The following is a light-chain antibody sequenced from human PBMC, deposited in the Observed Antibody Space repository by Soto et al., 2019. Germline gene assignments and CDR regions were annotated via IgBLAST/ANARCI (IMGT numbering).Light chain of an antibody. V-gene: IGKV1-5*01. CDR1: QSVRSW. CDR2: DAS. J-gene: IGKJ5*01. CDR3: QQRSNPT. Sequence: DIQVTQSPSTLSASVGDRVTITCRASQSVRSWLAWYQQKPGKAPNLLIYDASSLEGGVPSRFSGGGSGTDFTLTISSLEPEDFAVYYCQQRSNPTFGQGTRLEI.